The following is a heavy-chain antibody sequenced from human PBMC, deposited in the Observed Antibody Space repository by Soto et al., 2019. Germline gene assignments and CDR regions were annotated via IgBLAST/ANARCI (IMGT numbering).Heavy chain of an antibody. Sequence: SETLSLTCTVSGGSISSGDYYWSWIRQPPGKGLEWIGYISYSGSTNYNPSLKSRVTISVDTSKNQFSLKLSSVTAADTAVYYCARHFSVDYFDYWGQGALVTVSS. V-gene: IGHV4-61*08. CDR2: ISYSGST. CDR1: GGSISSGDYY. J-gene: IGHJ4*02. CDR3: ARHFSVDYFDY.